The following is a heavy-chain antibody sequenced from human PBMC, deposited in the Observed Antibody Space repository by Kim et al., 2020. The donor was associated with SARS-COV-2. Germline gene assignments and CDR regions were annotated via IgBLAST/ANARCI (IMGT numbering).Heavy chain of an antibody. J-gene: IGHJ5*02. V-gene: IGHV1-2*04. CDR1: GYTFTGYY. CDR2: INPNSGGT. Sequence: ASVKVSCKASGYTFTGYYMHWVRQAPGQGLEWMGWINPNSGGTNYAQKFQGWVTMTRDTSISTAYMELSRLRSDDTAVYYCARLIASKGGGFDPWGQGTLVTVSS. CDR3: ARLIASKGGGFDP. D-gene: IGHD3-3*02.